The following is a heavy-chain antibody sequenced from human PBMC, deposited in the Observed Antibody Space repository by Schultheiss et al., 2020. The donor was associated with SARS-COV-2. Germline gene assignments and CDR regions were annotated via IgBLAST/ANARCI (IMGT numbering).Heavy chain of an antibody. Sequence: GGSLRLSCAASGFTVSSNYMSWVRQAPGKGLEWVAVIWYDGSNKYYADSVKGRFTISRDNSKNTLYLQMNSLRAEDTAVYYCAKARFSGGGAFDIWGQGTMVTVSS. V-gene: IGHV3-33*06. D-gene: IGHD1-26*01. J-gene: IGHJ3*02. CDR2: IWYDGSNK. CDR3: AKARFSGGGAFDI. CDR1: GFTVSSNY.